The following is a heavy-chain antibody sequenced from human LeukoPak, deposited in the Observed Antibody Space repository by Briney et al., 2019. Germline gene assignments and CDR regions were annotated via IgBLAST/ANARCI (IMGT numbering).Heavy chain of an antibody. CDR1: GFTFSSYA. CDR2: ISYDGPNK. CDR3: ARGVRIAVAGNIDY. V-gene: IGHV3-30*04. Sequence: LPGGSLRLSCAASGFTFSSYAMHWVRRAPGKGLEWVAVISYDGPNKNYADSVKGRFTISRDNSKNTLYLQMNSLRAEDTAVYYCARGVRIAVAGNIDYWGQGTLVTVSS. D-gene: IGHD6-19*01. J-gene: IGHJ4*02.